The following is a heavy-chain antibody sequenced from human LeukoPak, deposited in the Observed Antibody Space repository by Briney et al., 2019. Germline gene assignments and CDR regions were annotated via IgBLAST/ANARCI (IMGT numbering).Heavy chain of an antibody. Sequence: SETLSLTCSVSGDSISSHYWSWIRQPPGKGLEWIGYISYSGSTNYNPSLKSRVTISVDTSKNQFSLKLSSVTAADTAVYYCARDPVGSNWFDPWGQGTLVTVSS. J-gene: IGHJ5*02. CDR3: ARDPVGSNWFDP. D-gene: IGHD3-10*01. V-gene: IGHV4-59*11. CDR2: ISYSGST. CDR1: GDSISSHY.